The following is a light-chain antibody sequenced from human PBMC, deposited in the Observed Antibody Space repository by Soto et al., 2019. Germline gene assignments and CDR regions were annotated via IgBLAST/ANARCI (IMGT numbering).Light chain of an antibody. Sequence: AIQLTQSPSSLSASVGDRVTITCRASPGISSALAWYQEKPGKAPKLLIYDASSLERGVRSRLGASGSGTDFSLTISSLQPEDFATEYGQQFNSYPHTFGPGTKVDIK. CDR3: QQFNSYPHT. CDR2: DAS. CDR1: PGISSA. V-gene: IGKV1-13*02. J-gene: IGKJ3*01.